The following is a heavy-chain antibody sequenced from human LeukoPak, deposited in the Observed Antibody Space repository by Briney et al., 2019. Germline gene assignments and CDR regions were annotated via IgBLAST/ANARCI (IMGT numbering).Heavy chain of an antibody. J-gene: IGHJ4*02. CDR1: GGSFSGYY. CDR2: INHSGST. V-gene: IGHV4-34*01. D-gene: IGHD5-12*01. CDR3: ASVGGYDSGRFDY. Sequence: SETLSLTCAVYGGSFSGYYWSWIRQPPGKGLEWIGEINHSGSTNYNPSLKSRVTISVDTSKNQFSLKLSSATAADTAVYYCASVGGYDSGRFDYWGQGTLVTVSS.